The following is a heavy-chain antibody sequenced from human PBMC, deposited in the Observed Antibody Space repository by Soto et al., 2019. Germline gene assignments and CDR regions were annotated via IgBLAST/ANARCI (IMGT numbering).Heavy chain of an antibody. Sequence: GGSLRLSCAASGFTFSSYWMHWVRQAPGKGLVWVSRINSDGSSTSYADSVKGRFTISRDNAKNTLYLQMNSLRAEETAVYYCARVSGYSYGFLSHYYYYYMDVWGKGTTVTVSS. CDR2: INSDGSST. CDR1: GFTFSSYW. J-gene: IGHJ6*03. CDR3: ARVSGYSYGFLSHYYYYYMDV. D-gene: IGHD5-18*01. V-gene: IGHV3-74*01.